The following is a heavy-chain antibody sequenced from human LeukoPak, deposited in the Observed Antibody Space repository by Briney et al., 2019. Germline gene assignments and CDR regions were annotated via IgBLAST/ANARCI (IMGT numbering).Heavy chain of an antibody. CDR1: GFTFSNYW. CDR2: IKQDGSEK. J-gene: IGHJ6*03. Sequence: PGGSLRLSCAASGFTFSNYWMSWVRQAPGKGLEWVANIKQDGSEKYYVDSVKGRFTISRDNAKNSLYLQMNSLRAEDTAVYYCARGALYYMDVWGKGTTVTISS. V-gene: IGHV3-7*03. CDR3: ARGALYYMDV.